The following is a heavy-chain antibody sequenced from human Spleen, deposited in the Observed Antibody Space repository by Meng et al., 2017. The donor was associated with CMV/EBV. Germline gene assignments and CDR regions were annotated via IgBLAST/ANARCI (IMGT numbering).Heavy chain of an antibody. V-gene: IGHV4-30-4*01. CDR2: IYYSGST. Sequence: QVQLQESGPGLVQTSQPLSLTCTVSGGSVSSGDYYWSWIRQPPGKGLEWIGYIYYSGSTYYNPSLKSRVTISVDTSKNQFSLKLSSVTAADTAVYYCARGYYDSSGYGYWYLDLWGRGTLVTVSS. J-gene: IGHJ2*01. D-gene: IGHD3-22*01. CDR3: ARGYYDSSGYGYWYLDL. CDR1: GGSVSSGDYY.